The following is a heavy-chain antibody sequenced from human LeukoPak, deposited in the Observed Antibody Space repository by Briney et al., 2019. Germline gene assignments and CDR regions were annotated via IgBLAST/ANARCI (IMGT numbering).Heavy chain of an antibody. J-gene: IGHJ5*02. CDR3: ARVGGIAADDLTNWFDP. Sequence: SETLSLTCAVYGGSFSGYYWSWIRQPPGKGLEWIGEINHSGSTNYNPSLKSRVTISVDTSKNQFSLKLSSVTAVDTAVYYCARVGGIAADDLTNWFDPWGQGTLVTVSS. CDR1: GGSFSGYY. V-gene: IGHV4-34*01. CDR2: INHSGST. D-gene: IGHD6-13*01.